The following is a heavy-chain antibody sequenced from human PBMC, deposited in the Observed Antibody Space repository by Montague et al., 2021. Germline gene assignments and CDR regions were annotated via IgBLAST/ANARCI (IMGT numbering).Heavy chain of an antibody. CDR3: ARPNIVTIHWYFDL. CDR1: GGSISSSSYY. V-gene: IGHV4-39*01. CDR2: IYYSGNT. J-gene: IGHJ2*01. Sequence: SETLSLTCTVSGGSISSSSYYWGWIRQPPGKGLEWIGSIYYSGNTYYNPSLKSRVTISVDPPKNQFSLRLSSVTAADTAVYYCARPNIVTIHWYFDLWGRGTLVLISS. D-gene: IGHD5-12*01.